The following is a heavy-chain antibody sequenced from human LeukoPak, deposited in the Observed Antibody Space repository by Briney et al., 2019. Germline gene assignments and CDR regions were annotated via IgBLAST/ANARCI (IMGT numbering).Heavy chain of an antibody. J-gene: IGHJ4*02. D-gene: IGHD4-23*01. CDR3: ATPDRGYGGIFDY. CDR1: GLTFSSYA. Sequence: GGSLRLSCAASGLTFSSYAMSWVRQAPGKGLEWVSVISGTGDTTYYADSVKGRFTISRDNSKNTLYLQMNSLRAEDTAVYYCATPDRGYGGIFDYWGQGTLVTVSS. V-gene: IGHV3-23*01. CDR2: ISGTGDTT.